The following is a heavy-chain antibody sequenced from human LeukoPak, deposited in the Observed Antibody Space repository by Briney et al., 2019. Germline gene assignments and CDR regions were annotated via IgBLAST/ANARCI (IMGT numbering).Heavy chain of an antibody. V-gene: IGHV3-23*01. CDR1: GFTFSSYA. D-gene: IGHD3-10*01. CDR2: ISGSGGST. CDR3: ATRAHLDQAYYYGSGSYRGYGMDV. Sequence: GESLRLSCAASGFTFSSYAMSWVRQAPGKGLEWVSAISGSGGSTYYADSVKGRFTISRDNSKNTLYLQMNSLRAEDTAVYYCATRAHLDQAYYYGSGSYRGYGMDVWGQGTTVTVSS. J-gene: IGHJ6*02.